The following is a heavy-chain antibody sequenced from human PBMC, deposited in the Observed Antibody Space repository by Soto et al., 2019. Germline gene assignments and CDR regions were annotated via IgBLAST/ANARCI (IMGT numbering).Heavy chain of an antibody. CDR1: GFTFSSYA. V-gene: IGHV3-23*01. J-gene: IGHJ4*02. Sequence: EVQLLESGGGWVQPGGSLRLSCAASGFTFSSYAMSWVRQAPGMGLAWVSAIGVSGDTTYYADSVKGRFTISRDNSKNTLYLQMGSLRAEETAVYYCAKVRRFGELRSLYWGQGTLVTVSS. CDR3: AKVRRFGELRSLY. CDR2: IGVSGDTT. D-gene: IGHD3-10*01.